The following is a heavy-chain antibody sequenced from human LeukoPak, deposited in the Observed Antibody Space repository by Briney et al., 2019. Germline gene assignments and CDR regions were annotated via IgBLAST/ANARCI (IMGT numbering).Heavy chain of an antibody. D-gene: IGHD5-18*01. CDR3: ARAREWIQLRDAFDI. CDR2: IYYSGST. J-gene: IGHJ3*02. CDR1: GGSISSHY. Sequence: PSETLSLTCIVCGGSISSHYWSWLRQPPGTGLEWIGYIYYSGSTNYNPSLKSRVTISVDTSKNQFSLKLSSVTAADTAVYYCARAREWIQLRDAFDIWGQGTMVTVSS. V-gene: IGHV4-59*11.